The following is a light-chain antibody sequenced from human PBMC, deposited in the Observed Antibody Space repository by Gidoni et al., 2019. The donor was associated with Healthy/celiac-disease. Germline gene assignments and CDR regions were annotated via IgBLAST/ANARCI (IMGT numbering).Light chain of an antibody. CDR1: QSISSY. V-gene: IGKV1-39*01. Sequence: DIHTTQSPASLSASVRDRVTIPCRASQSISSYLNWYQQKPGKAPKLLIYAASSWQSGVPSRFSGSGSGTEFTLTISSLQPEDFATYYCQQSYSTPWTFGQGTKVEIK. CDR2: AAS. CDR3: QQSYSTPWT. J-gene: IGKJ1*01.